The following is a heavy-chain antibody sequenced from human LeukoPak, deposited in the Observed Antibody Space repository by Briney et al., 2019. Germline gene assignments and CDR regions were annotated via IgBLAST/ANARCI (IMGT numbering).Heavy chain of an antibody. Sequence: SETLSLTCTVSGYSISSGYYWGWIRQPPGKGLEWIGSIYHSGSTYYNPSLKSRVTISVDTSKNQFSLNLSSVTAADTAVYYCARHVNGWSENYFDYWGQGTLVTVSS. CDR2: IYHSGST. J-gene: IGHJ4*02. D-gene: IGHD6-19*01. CDR1: GYSISSGYY. V-gene: IGHV4-38-2*02. CDR3: ARHVNGWSENYFDY.